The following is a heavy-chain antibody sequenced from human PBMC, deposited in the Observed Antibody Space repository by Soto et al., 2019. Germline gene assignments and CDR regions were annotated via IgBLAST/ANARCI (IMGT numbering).Heavy chain of an antibody. Sequence: SETLSLTCAVSGDSISSSVWWPWVRQPPGKGLEWIGEVFHTGNTYYNPSLKSRLTMSVDKSRNEFSLKLTSVTAADTAIYYCARKAWVRFDYWGQGALVTVSS. CDR3: ARKAWVRFDY. CDR2: VFHTGNT. CDR1: GDSISSSVW. D-gene: IGHD7-27*01. V-gene: IGHV4-4*02. J-gene: IGHJ4*02.